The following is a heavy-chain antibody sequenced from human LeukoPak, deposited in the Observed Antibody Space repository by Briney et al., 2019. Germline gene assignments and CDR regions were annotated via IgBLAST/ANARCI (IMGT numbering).Heavy chain of an antibody. Sequence: GGSLRLSCAASGFTFSTYWMHWVHQAPGKGLLWVSFINNDGSTTSYADSVRGRFTISRDNAKNTLYLQMNSLRAEDTAVYYCANSISVAGTYAFNIWGQGTMVTVSS. CDR1: GFTFSTYW. CDR2: INNDGSTT. D-gene: IGHD6-19*01. J-gene: IGHJ3*02. CDR3: ANSISVAGTYAFNI. V-gene: IGHV3-74*01.